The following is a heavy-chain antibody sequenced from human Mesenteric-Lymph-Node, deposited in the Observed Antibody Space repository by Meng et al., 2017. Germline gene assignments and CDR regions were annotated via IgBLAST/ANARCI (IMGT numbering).Heavy chain of an antibody. J-gene: IGHJ6*02. CDR1: GFTFSSYS. V-gene: IGHV3-21*01. Sequence: GESLKISCAASGFTFSSYSMNWVRQAPGKGLEWVSSISSSSSYIYYADSVKGRFTISRDNAKNSLYLQMNSLRAEDTAVYYCARGLEIVVVVAATYYYYGMDVWGQGTTVTVSS. CDR3: ARGLEIVVVVAATYYYYGMDV. CDR2: ISSSSSYI. D-gene: IGHD2-15*01.